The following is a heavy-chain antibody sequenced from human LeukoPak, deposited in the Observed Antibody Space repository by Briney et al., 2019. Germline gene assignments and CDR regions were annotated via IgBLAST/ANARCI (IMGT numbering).Heavy chain of an antibody. Sequence: PGGSLRLSCAASGFTFSSYSMNWVRQAPGKGLEWVSSISSSSSYIYYADSVKGRFTISRDNAKNSLYLQMNSLRAEDTAVYYCARLRGFGERQFDYWGQGTLVTVSS. CDR3: ARLRGFGERQFDY. CDR1: GFTFSSYS. J-gene: IGHJ4*02. D-gene: IGHD3-10*01. V-gene: IGHV3-21*01. CDR2: ISSSSSYI.